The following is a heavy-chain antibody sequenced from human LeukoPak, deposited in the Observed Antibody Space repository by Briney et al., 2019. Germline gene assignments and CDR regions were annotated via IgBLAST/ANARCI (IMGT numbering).Heavy chain of an antibody. CDR3: ARGGTYCSGGSCYQNWFDP. J-gene: IGHJ5*02. CDR2: MNPNSGNT. V-gene: IGHV1-8*01. Sequence: ASVKVSCKASGYTFTGYDINWVRQATGQGLEWMGWMNPNSGNTGYAQKFQGRVTMTRNTSISTAYMELSSLRSEDTAVYYCARGGTYCSGGSCYQNWFDPWGQGTLVTVSS. CDR1: GYTFTGYD. D-gene: IGHD2-15*01.